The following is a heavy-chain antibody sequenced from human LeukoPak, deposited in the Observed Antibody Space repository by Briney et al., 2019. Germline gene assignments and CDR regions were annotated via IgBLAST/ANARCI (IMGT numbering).Heavy chain of an antibody. Sequence: ASVKVSCKASGFTFTAYYMHWVRQAPGQGLEWMGWINPNSGGTNYAQKFQGRVTITADKSTSTAYMELSSLRSEDTAVYYCARGPISGDYVTYWGQGTLVTVSS. CDR3: ARGPISGDYVTY. V-gene: IGHV1-2*02. CDR2: INPNSGGT. D-gene: IGHD6-25*01. CDR1: GFTFTAYY. J-gene: IGHJ4*02.